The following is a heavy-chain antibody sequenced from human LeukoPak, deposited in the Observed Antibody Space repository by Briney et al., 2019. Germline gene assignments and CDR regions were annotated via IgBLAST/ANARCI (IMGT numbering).Heavy chain of an antibody. D-gene: IGHD6-6*01. J-gene: IGHJ4*02. CDR2: ICYSRST. CDR1: GGSISSDDYY. CDR3: GGGYVAARPVVDY. Sequence: PSQTLSLTCTVSGGSISSDDYYWIWLPQGPGKDWEGISYICYSRSTYDNPSLKSRVTISVATSKDQISLKLGALTAADTAVYDCGGGYVAARPVVDYWGQGTLVTVSS. V-gene: IGHV4-31*03.